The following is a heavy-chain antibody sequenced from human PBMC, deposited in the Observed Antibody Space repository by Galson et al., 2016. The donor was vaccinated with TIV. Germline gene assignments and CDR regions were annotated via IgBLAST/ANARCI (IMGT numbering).Heavy chain of an antibody. Sequence: SVKVSCKASGYTFISYYMHWVRQAPGQGLEWVGVIDPRSGGTTYAQKFQDRITMTRDTSTRTVYMELSSLTSDDTAIFYCAVWSNIYYFALWGQGTLITVSS. D-gene: IGHD2-21*01. CDR3: AVWSNIYYFAL. V-gene: IGHV1-46*01. CDR1: GYTFISYY. J-gene: IGHJ4*02. CDR2: IDPRSGGT.